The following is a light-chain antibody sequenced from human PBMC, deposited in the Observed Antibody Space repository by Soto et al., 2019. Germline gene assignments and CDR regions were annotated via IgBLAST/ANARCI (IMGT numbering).Light chain of an antibody. CDR2: GT. Sequence: EIVLTQSPGTLSLSPGERATLSCRASQSVSSNYLAWYQQKPGQAPRLLIHGTATGIPDRFSGSGSGTDFTLTISRLEPEDFAVYYCQRCSSSPPPTFGQGTRVEIK. V-gene: IGKV3-20*01. CDR1: QSVSSNY. CDR3: QRCSSSPPPT. J-gene: IGKJ1*01.